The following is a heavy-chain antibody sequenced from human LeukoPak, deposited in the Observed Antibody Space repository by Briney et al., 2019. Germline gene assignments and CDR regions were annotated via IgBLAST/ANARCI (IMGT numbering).Heavy chain of an antibody. D-gene: IGHD3-10*01. J-gene: IGHJ4*02. Sequence: PGRSLRLSCAASGFTFSSYGMHWVRQAPGKGLEWVAVISYDRSNTYYADSVKGRFTISRDNSKNMLYLQMNSLRAEDTAVYYCAKPYYYGSGSYMDYWGQGTLVTVSS. V-gene: IGHV3-30*18. CDR1: GFTFSSYG. CDR2: ISYDRSNT. CDR3: AKPYYYGSGSYMDY.